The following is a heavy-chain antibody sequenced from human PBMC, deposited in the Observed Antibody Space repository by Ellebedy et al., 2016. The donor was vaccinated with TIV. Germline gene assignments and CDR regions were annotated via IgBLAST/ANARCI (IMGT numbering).Heavy chain of an antibody. D-gene: IGHD3-10*01. V-gene: IGHV4-31*03. Sequence: MPSETLSLTCTVSGGSITSEAYYWSWIRQYPGKGREWNGFSDYSGSTNYNASLKGRVEISIDKSTNQFSLKLTSVTAADTAVYFCARGGSTVRGVIGYWGQGTLVTVSS. CDR3: ARGGSTVRGVIGY. CDR2: SDYSGST. J-gene: IGHJ4*02. CDR1: GGSITSEAYY.